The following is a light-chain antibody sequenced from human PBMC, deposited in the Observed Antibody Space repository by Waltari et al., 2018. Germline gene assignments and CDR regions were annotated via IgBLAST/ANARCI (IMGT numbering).Light chain of an antibody. V-gene: IGKV2-30*01. CDR1: QSLVSSDGNTY. CDR2: KVS. Sequence: DVVMTQSPLSLPVTLGQPASISCRSSQSLVSSDGNTYFNWFQQRPGQSPGRLLCKVSNRDSGVRGRFSGSGSGTDFTLRISRVEAEDVGIYYCMQGTHRPWTFGQGTKVEIK. CDR3: MQGTHRPWT. J-gene: IGKJ1*01.